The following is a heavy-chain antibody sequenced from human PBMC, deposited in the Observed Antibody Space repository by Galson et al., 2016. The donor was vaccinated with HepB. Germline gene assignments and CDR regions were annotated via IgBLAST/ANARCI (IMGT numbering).Heavy chain of an antibody. Sequence: SLRLSCAASGFSFSTYWMHWVRQVPGKGLVWVSRISGDGKFINYAESVKGRFTISRDNAKNTVYLQRNSLTVEDSAIYYCRGSVGFDYWGQGTLVSVSS. J-gene: IGHJ4*02. V-gene: IGHV3-74*01. CDR1: GFSFSTYW. CDR2: ISGDGKFI. D-gene: IGHD4-23*01. CDR3: RGSVGFDY.